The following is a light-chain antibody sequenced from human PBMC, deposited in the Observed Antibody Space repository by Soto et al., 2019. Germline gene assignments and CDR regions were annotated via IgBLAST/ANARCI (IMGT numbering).Light chain of an antibody. V-gene: IGKV3-15*01. J-gene: IGKJ1*01. CDR2: GAS. CDR1: QSVSSN. Sequence: EIVLTQSPGTLSXXXXXXXXXXXMVSQSVSSNLAWYQQKPGQAPRLLIYGASTRAAGIPARFSGSGSGTDFTLTISCLQSEDFATYYCQQYYSYPWTFGQGTKVDIK. CDR3: QQYYSYPWT.